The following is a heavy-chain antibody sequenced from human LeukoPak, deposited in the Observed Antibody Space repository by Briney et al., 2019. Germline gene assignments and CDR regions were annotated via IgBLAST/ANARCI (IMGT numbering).Heavy chain of an antibody. Sequence: GGSLRLACAASGFTFTTYGMHWVRQAPGKGLEWVAFIRYDGINKYYADSMKGRFTISRDNAKNSLYLQMNSLRAEDTAVYYCAELGITMIGGVWGKGTTVTISS. J-gene: IGHJ6*04. D-gene: IGHD3-10*02. V-gene: IGHV3-30*02. CDR1: GFTFTTYG. CDR3: AELGITMIGGV. CDR2: IRYDGINK.